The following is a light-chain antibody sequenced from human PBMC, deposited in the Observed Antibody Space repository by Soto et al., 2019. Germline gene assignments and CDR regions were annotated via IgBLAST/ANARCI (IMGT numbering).Light chain of an antibody. CDR1: YSNIGAGYE. CDR2: GHN. Sequence: QSVLTQPPSVSGAPGQRVTISCTGSYSNIGAGYEVHWYQQIPGTAPKLLISGHNNRPSGVPDRFFGSKSGTSASLTIIGLQAEDEADYDCQSYDRSLSGSGVFGGGTKVTVL. V-gene: IGLV1-40*01. J-gene: IGLJ3*02. CDR3: QSYDRSLSGSGV.